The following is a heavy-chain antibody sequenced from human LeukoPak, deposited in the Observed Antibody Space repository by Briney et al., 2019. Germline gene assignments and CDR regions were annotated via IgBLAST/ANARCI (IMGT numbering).Heavy chain of an antibody. D-gene: IGHD2-21*02. J-gene: IGHJ4*02. CDR2: ISYDGSNK. V-gene: IGHV3-30*03. CDR3: ARARGKSVVTAIGFDY. Sequence: GGSLRLSCAASGFTFSSRGMNWVRQAPGKGLEWVAVISYDGSNKYYAGSVKGRFTISRDNSKNALYLQMNSLRAEDTALYYCARARGKSVVTAIGFDYWGQGTLVTVSS. CDR1: GFTFSSRG.